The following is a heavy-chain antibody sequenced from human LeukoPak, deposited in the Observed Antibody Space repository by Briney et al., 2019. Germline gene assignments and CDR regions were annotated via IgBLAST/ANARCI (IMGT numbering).Heavy chain of an antibody. J-gene: IGHJ4*02. CDR3: ARDREYVTTGELEY. CDR2: MNPNSGNT. V-gene: IGHV1-8*03. Sequence: GASVTVSCKASGYTFTSYDINWVRQATGQGLEWMGWMNPNSGNTGYAQKFQGRVTITRNTSISTAYMELSSLRSEDTAVYYCARDREYVTTGELEYWGQGTLVTVSS. D-gene: IGHD7-27*01. CDR1: GYTFTSYD.